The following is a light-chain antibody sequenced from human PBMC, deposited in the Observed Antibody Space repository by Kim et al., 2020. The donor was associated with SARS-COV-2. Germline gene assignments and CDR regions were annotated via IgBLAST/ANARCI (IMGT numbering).Light chain of an antibody. CDR2: SDT. J-gene: IGLJ2*01. Sequence: SYELTQPPSVSVAPGKTAKITCGGNNIGSKSVHWYQQGPGQAPVLVIYSDTDRPSGIPERFSGSNSGNTATLTISRVEAGDEADYYCQVWDSSSDHVVFGGGTQLTVL. CDR1: NIGSKS. V-gene: IGLV3-21*01. CDR3: QVWDSSSDHVV.